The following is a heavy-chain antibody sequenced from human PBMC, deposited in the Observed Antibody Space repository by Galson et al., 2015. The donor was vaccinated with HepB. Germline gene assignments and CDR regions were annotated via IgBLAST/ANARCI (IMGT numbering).Heavy chain of an antibody. CDR1: AVSINSDF. J-gene: IGHJ4*02. D-gene: IGHD3-22*01. Sequence: LSLTCTVSAVSINSDFWSWIRQPPGKGLEWIGHIHYSGSTSSNPSLNSRVTISIDTPKKQFYLKLSSVTAADTAVYYCARVVSGYYDNSGTVDYWGQGTPVTVSS. V-gene: IGHV4-59*01. CDR2: IHYSGST. CDR3: ARVVSGYYDNSGTVDY.